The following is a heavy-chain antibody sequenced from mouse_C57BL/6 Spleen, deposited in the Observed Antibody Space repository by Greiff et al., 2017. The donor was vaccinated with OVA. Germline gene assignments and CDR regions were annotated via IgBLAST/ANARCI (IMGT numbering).Heavy chain of an antibody. V-gene: IGHV5-16*01. Sequence: EVKVVESEGGLVQPGRSMKLSCTASGFTFSDYYMAWVRQVPEKGLEWVANINYDGSSTYYLDSLKSRFIISRDNAKNILYLQMSSLKSEDTATYYCARDPFGSSYGYWYFDVWGTGTTVTVSS. D-gene: IGHD1-1*01. J-gene: IGHJ1*03. CDR1: GFTFSDYY. CDR3: ARDPFGSSYGYWYFDV. CDR2: INYDGSST.